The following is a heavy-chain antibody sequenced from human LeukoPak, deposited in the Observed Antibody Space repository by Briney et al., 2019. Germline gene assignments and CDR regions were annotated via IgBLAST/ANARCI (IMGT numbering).Heavy chain of an antibody. CDR2: IVPISGTT. J-gene: IGHJ4*02. Sequence: SVKVSCKASGGTFSSYAISWVRQAPGQRLEWMGRIVPISGTTKYPQKFLGRVTITADKSTNTVYLELSSLISEDTAVYFCAKDVPTAAGPYYFDYWGQGTLVTVSS. CDR3: AKDVPTAAGPYYFDY. CDR1: GGTFSSYA. V-gene: IGHV1-69*06. D-gene: IGHD6-13*01.